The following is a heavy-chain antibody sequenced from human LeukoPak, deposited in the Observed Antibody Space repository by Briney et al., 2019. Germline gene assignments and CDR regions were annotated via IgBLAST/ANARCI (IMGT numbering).Heavy chain of an antibody. CDR3: AKILTGYLDY. V-gene: IGHV3-30*18. CDR1: GFTFSSYG. CDR2: ISYDGSNK. Sequence: PGGSLRLSCAASGFTFSSYGMHWVRQAPGKGLEWVAVISYDGSNKYYADSVKGRFTISRDNSKNTLYLQMNSLRAEDTAVYYCAKILTGYLDYWGQGTLVTVSS. J-gene: IGHJ4*02. D-gene: IGHD3-9*01.